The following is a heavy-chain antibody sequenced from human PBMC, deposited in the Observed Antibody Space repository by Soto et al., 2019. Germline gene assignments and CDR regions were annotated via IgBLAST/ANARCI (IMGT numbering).Heavy chain of an antibody. Sequence: PGGSLRLSCTASGFTFGDYAMSWVRQAPGKGLEWVGFIRSKAYGGTTEYAASVKGRFTISRDDSKSIAYLQMNSLKTADTAVYYCTSLPGIPDYWGQGTLVTVSS. CDR1: GFTFGDYA. CDR2: IRSKAYGGTT. D-gene: IGHD6-13*01. J-gene: IGHJ4*02. V-gene: IGHV3-49*04. CDR3: TSLPGIPDY.